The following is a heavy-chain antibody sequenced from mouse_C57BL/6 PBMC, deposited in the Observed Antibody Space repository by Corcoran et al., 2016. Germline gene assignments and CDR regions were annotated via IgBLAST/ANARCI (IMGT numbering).Heavy chain of an antibody. V-gene: IGHV9-3*01. CDR1: GYTFTTYG. CDR3: ASYDYGSLDY. J-gene: IGHJ2*01. D-gene: IGHD1-1*01. CDR2: INTYSGVP. Sequence: QIQLVQSRPELKKPGETVKISCKASGYTFTTYGMSWVKQAPGKGLKWMGWINTYSGVPTYADDFKGRFAFSLETSASTAYLQINNLKNEDTATYFCASYDYGSLDYWGQGTTLTVSS.